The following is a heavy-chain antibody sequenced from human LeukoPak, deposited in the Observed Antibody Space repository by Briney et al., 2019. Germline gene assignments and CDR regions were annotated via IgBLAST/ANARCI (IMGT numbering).Heavy chain of an antibody. J-gene: IGHJ5*02. CDR3: ARGRARRRWKRIEVGFDP. CDR1: GGSISSGGYY. D-gene: IGHD5-24*01. CDR2: IYHSGRT. Sequence: SETLSLTCTVSGGSISSGGYYWSWIRQHPGKGLEWIGHIYHSGRTYYNPSLKSRVTMSVDTSKNQFSLKLSSVTAADTAVYYCARGRARRRWKRIEVGFDPWGQGTLVTVSS. V-gene: IGHV4-31*03.